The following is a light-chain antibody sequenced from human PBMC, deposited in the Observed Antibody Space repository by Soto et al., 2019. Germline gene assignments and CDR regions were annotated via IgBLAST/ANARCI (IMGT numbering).Light chain of an antibody. CDR1: QDINNF. Sequence: DIQMTQCPSSLSASVGDRVTIACRTSQDINNFLAWYQQKPGKVPWLLIYAASTLQSGVPSRFSGSGSGTDFTLTISGLQPEDVATYYCQKYNSAPFTFGGGTKVDIK. J-gene: IGKJ4*01. V-gene: IGKV1-27*01. CDR3: QKYNSAPFT. CDR2: AAS.